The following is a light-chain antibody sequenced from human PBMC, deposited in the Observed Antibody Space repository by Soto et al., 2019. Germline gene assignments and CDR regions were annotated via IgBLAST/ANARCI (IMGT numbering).Light chain of an antibody. Sequence: QSVLTQPASVSGSPGQSITISCTGTSSDVGAYNYVSWYQQHPGKAPKPIIYEVNNRPSGFSNRFSGSKSGNTASLTISGLQAEDEAGYYCSSYTDSGTLVFGSGTKLTVL. CDR3: SSYTDSGTLV. V-gene: IGLV2-14*01. CDR1: SSDVGAYNY. J-gene: IGLJ6*01. CDR2: EVN.